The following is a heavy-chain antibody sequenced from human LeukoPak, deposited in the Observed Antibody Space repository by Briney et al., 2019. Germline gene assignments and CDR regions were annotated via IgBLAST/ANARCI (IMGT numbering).Heavy chain of an antibody. J-gene: IGHJ5*02. CDR3: ARSESSWFDP. V-gene: IGHV4-39*07. CDR2: IYYSGST. CDR1: GGSISSSSYY. Sequence: PSETLSLTCTVSGGSISSSSYYWGWIRQPPGKGLEWIGSIYYSGSTYYNPSLKSRVTISVDTSKNQFSLKLSSVTAADTAVYYCARSESSWFDPWGQGTLVTVSS.